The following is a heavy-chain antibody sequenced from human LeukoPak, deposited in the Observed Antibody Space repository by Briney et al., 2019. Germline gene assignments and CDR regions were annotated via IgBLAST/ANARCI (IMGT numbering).Heavy chain of an antibody. V-gene: IGHV3-30*02. CDR2: IQYDGSNK. D-gene: IGHD2-21*01. CDR3: AKGFASSWNYLDY. Sequence: GGSLRLSCAASGFTFSNYGFHWVRQAPGKGLEWVAFIQYDGSNKYYADSVKGRFTISRDNSKNTLYLQMSTLRAEDTAVYYCAKGFASSWNYLDYWGQGTLVTVSS. J-gene: IGHJ4*02. CDR1: GFTFSNYG.